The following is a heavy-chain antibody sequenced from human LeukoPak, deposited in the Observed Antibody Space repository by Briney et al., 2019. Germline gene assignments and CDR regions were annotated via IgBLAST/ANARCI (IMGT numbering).Heavy chain of an antibody. CDR3: AKEYSSSFFAGSFAFDI. J-gene: IGHJ3*02. CDR1: GFTFSSYA. CDR2: ISGSGGST. V-gene: IGHV3-23*01. D-gene: IGHD6-6*01. Sequence: GGSLRLSCAASGFTFSSYAMSWVRQAPGKGLEWVSAISGSGGSTYYADSVKGRFTIPRDNSKNTLYLQMNSLRAEDTAVYYCAKEYSSSFFAGSFAFDIWGQGTMVTVSS.